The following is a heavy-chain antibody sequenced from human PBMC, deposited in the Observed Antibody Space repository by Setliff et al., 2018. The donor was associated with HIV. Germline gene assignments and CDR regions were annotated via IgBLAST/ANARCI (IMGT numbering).Heavy chain of an antibody. CDR1: GGSFSGYY. V-gene: IGHV4-34*01. CDR3: ARGGLGVVTSFDS. J-gene: IGHJ4*02. CDR2: IDHRGST. D-gene: IGHD3-3*01. Sequence: SETLSLTCAVYGGSFSGYYWSWIRQPPGKGLEWIGEIDHRGSTNYNPSLKSRVTISADMSKNQVSLKLSSVTAADTAVYYCARGGLGVVTSFDSWGPGTLVTVSS.